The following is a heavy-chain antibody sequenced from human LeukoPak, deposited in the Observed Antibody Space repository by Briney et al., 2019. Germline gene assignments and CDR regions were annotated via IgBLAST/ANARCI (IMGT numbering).Heavy chain of an antibody. CDR1: GGSISSYY. V-gene: IGHV4-4*07. J-gene: IGHJ3*02. CDR2: IYTSGST. Sequence: SETLSLTCTVSGGSISSYYWSWIRQPAGKGLEWIGRIYTSGSTNYNPSLKSRVTMSVDTSKNQFSLKLSSVTAADTAVYYCARDPPPYYDILTGYYDAFDIWGQGTMVTVSS. D-gene: IGHD3-9*01. CDR3: ARDPPPYYDILTGYYDAFDI.